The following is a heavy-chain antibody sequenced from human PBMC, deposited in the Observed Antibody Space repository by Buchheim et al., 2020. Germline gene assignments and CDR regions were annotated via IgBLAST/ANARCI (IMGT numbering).Heavy chain of an antibody. V-gene: IGHV3-74*01. CDR1: GFSFSTSW. J-gene: IGHJ4*02. Sequence: EVQLVESGGGLVQPGGSLRLSCAASGFSFSTSWMHWVRQAPGKGLVWVSRINSDGSGTIYADSVKGRFTISSDKAKNTLFLQMNSLRAEDTAIYYCTRDSTSGSYDYWGQGTL. D-gene: IGHD3-10*01. CDR3: TRDSTSGSYDY. CDR2: INSDGSGT.